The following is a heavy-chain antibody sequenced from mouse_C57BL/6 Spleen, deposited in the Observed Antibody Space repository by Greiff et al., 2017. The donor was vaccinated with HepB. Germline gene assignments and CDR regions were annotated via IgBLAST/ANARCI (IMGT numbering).Heavy chain of an antibody. D-gene: IGHD2-2*01. Sequence: VQLQESGPELVKPGASVKISCKASGYAFSSSWMNWVKQRPGKGLEWIGRIYPGDGDTNYNGKFKGKATLTADKSSSTAYMQLSSLTSEDSAVYFCASSTMVTTGYYYAMDYWGQGTSVTVSS. J-gene: IGHJ4*01. V-gene: IGHV1-82*01. CDR3: ASSTMVTTGYYYAMDY. CDR2: IYPGDGDT. CDR1: GYAFSSSW.